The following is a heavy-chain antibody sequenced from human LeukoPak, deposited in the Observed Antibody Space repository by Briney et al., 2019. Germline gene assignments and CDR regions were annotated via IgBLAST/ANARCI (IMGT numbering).Heavy chain of an antibody. CDR2: INPNSGGT. CDR3: ARDPSGDFWSGYSNQYYFDY. D-gene: IGHD3-3*01. CDR1: GYTFTGYY. V-gene: IGHV1-2*02. J-gene: IGHJ4*02. Sequence: GASVKVSCKASGYTFTGYYMHWVRQAPGQVLEWMGWINPNSGGTNYAQKFQGRVTMTRDTSISTAYMELSRLRSDDTAVYYCARDPSGDFWSGYSNQYYFDYWGQGTLVTVSS.